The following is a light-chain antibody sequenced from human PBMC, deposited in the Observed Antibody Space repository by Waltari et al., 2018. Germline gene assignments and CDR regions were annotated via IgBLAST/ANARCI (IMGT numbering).Light chain of an antibody. J-gene: IGKJ2*01. CDR3: QQYYSTPPYT. CDR1: QSVLYSSNNKNY. Sequence: DIVMTQSPDSLAVSLGERATINCKSSQSVLYSSNNKNYLAWYQQKPGQPPKLLIYWATTRGSGVPDRFSGSGSGTDFTRTISSLQAEDVAVYYCQQYYSTPPYTFGQGTKLEIK. V-gene: IGKV4-1*01. CDR2: WAT.